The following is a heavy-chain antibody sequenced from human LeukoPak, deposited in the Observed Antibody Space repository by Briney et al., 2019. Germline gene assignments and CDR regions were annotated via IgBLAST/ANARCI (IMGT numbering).Heavy chain of an antibody. Sequence: GGSLRLSCAASGFTFSSYWMSWVRRAPGKGLEWVANINQDGSDKDYVDSVKGRFTIFRDNAKNSLYLQMNSLRAEDTAVYYCARAHNWKYGTFDYWGQGTLVTVSS. CDR3: ARAHNWKYGTFDY. D-gene: IGHD1-7*01. V-gene: IGHV3-7*01. J-gene: IGHJ4*02. CDR1: GFTFSSYW. CDR2: INQDGSDK.